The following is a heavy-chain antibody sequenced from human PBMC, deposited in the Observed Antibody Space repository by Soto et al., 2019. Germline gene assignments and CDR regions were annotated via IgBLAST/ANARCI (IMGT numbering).Heavy chain of an antibody. CDR1: GYTFTSYG. Sequence: GASVKVSCKASGYTFTSYGISWVRQAPGQGLEWMGWISAYNGNTNYAQKLRGRVTMTTDTSTSTAYMELRSLRSDDTAVYYCARGALSGRPSDDAFDIWGQGTMVTV. J-gene: IGHJ3*02. V-gene: IGHV1-18*04. D-gene: IGHD1-20*01. CDR2: ISAYNGNT. CDR3: ARGALSGRPSDDAFDI.